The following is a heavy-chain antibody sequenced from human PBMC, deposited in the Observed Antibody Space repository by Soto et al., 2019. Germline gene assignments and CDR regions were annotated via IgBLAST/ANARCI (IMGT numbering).Heavy chain of an antibody. CDR2: ISAYNGNT. CDR1: GYTFTSYG. V-gene: IGHV1-18*01. Sequence: GASVKVSCKASGYTFTSYGISWVRQAPGQGLEWMGWISAYNGNTNYAQKLQGRVTMTTDTSTSTAYMELRSLRSDDTAVYYCARAQGFGNRLLWFGAGHPDYYYMDVWGKGTTVTVSS. D-gene: IGHD3-10*01. CDR3: ARAQGFGNRLLWFGAGHPDYYYMDV. J-gene: IGHJ6*03.